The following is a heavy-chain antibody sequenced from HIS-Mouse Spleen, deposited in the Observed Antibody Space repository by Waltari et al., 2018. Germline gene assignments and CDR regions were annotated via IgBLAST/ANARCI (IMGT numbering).Heavy chain of an antibody. J-gene: IGHJ2*01. CDR1: GGSISSSSYY. Sequence: QLQLQESGPGLVKPSETLSLTCTVSGGSISSSSYYWGWIRQPPGKGLEWIWSIYYSGGTYYTPSRKSRVTISVDTSKNQFSLKLSSVTAADTAVYYCAREIPYSSSWYDWYFDLWGRGTLVTVSS. D-gene: IGHD6-13*01. CDR3: AREIPYSSSWYDWYFDL. CDR2: IYYSGGT. V-gene: IGHV4-39*07.